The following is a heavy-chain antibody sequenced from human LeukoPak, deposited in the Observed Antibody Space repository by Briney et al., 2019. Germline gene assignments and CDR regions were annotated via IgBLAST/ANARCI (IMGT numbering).Heavy chain of an antibody. J-gene: IGHJ4*02. V-gene: IGHV4-59*01. Sequence: SETLSLTCTVSGGSISSYYWSWIRQPPGKGLEWIGYIYYSGSTNYNPSLKSRVTISADTSKNQFSLKLSSVTAADTAVYYCARDRPGGSSLDYWGQGTLVTVSS. D-gene: IGHD6-13*01. CDR1: GGSISSYY. CDR2: IYYSGST. CDR3: ARDRPGGSSLDY.